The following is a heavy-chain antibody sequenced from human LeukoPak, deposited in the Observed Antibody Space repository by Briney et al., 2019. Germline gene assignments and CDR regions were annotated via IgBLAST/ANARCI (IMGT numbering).Heavy chain of an antibody. D-gene: IGHD6-13*01. J-gene: IGHJ4*02. CDR1: GGSISRSSYY. CDR3: ASLKRSWYLHSSSQTIDY. Sequence: SETLSLTCTVSGGSISRSSYYWGWIRQPPGKGLEWIGSIYYSGSTYYNPSLKSRVTISVDTSKNQFSLKLSSVTAADTAVYYCASLKRSWYLHSSSQTIDYWGQGTLVTVSS. V-gene: IGHV4-39*01. CDR2: IYYSGST.